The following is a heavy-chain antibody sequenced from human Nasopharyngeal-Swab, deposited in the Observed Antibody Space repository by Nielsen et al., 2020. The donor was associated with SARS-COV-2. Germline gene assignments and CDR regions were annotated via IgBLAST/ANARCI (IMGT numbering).Heavy chain of an antibody. Sequence: SETLSLTCAVYGGSFSGYYWSWIRQPPGKGLEWIGEINHGGSTNYNPSLKSRVTISVDTSKNQFSLKLSSVTAADTAVYYCARGQGLWGQGTLVTVSS. CDR3: ARGQGL. CDR2: INHGGST. CDR1: GGSFSGYY. J-gene: IGHJ4*02. V-gene: IGHV4-34*01.